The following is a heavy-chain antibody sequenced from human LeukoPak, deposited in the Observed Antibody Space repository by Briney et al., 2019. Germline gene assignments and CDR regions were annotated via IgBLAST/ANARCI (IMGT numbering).Heavy chain of an antibody. CDR2: SHPSGTT. D-gene: IGHD1-1*01. CDR1: GFSISGGYY. V-gene: IGHV4-38-2*02. CDR3: AREAERRIVN. Sequence: SETLSFTCVVSGFSISGGYYWGWIRQPPGRGLEWIVNSHPSGTTFYNSSLKSRVAMSIDTSKNQFSLKLVSVTAADTAVYYCAREAERRIVNWGQGTLVTVSS. J-gene: IGHJ4*02.